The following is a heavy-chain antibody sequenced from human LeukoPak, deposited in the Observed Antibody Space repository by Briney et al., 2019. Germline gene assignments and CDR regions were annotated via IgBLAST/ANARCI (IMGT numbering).Heavy chain of an antibody. CDR3: ARLGNYYDSSGYFDY. Sequence: SETLSLTCTVSGGSISSYYWSWIRLPAGKGLEWIGRIYTSGSTNYNPSRKARVTMSVDTSKNQFSLKLSSVTAADTAVYYCARLGNYYDSSGYFDYWGQGTLVTVSS. CDR2: IYTSGST. V-gene: IGHV4-4*07. D-gene: IGHD3-22*01. CDR1: GGSISSYY. J-gene: IGHJ4*02.